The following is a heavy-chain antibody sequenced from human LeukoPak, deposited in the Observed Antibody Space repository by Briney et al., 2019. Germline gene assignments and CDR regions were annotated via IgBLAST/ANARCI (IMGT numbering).Heavy chain of an antibody. V-gene: IGHV4-39*07. J-gene: IGHJ4*02. D-gene: IGHD3-10*01. Sequence: PSETLSLTCTVSGGSISSTTYYWGWIRQPPGKGLEWIGSIYYSGSTYYNPSLKSRVTISVDTSKNQFSLKLSSATAADTAVYYCARVRASGSYYSDYWGQGTLVTVSS. CDR3: ARVRASGSYYSDY. CDR1: GGSISSTTYY. CDR2: IYYSGST.